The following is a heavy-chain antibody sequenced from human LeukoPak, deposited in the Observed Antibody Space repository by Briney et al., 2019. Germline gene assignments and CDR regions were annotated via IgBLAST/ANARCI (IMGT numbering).Heavy chain of an antibody. V-gene: IGHV4-30-2*01. J-gene: IGHJ4*02. Sequence: SETLSLTCAVSGGSISSGGNSWSWIRQPPGKGLEWIGYISHSGSTYYNPSLKSRVTISVDRSKNQFSLKLSSVTAADTAVYYCASKEASGSEPFDYWGQGTLVTVSS. D-gene: IGHD3-10*01. CDR1: GGSISSGGNS. CDR2: ISHSGST. CDR3: ASKEASGSEPFDY.